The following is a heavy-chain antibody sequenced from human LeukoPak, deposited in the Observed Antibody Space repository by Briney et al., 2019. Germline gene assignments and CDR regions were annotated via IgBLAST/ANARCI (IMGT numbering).Heavy chain of an antibody. CDR3: ARSKARYSYGPDPFDY. CDR1: GFTFSSYA. J-gene: IGHJ4*02. CDR2: ISSNGGST. Sequence: GGSLRLSCAASGFTFSSYAMHWVRQAPGKGLEYVSAISSNGGSTYYANSVEGRFTISRDNSKNTLYLQMGSLRAEDMAVYYCARSKARYSYGPDPFDYWGQGTLVTVSS. D-gene: IGHD5-18*01. V-gene: IGHV3-64*01.